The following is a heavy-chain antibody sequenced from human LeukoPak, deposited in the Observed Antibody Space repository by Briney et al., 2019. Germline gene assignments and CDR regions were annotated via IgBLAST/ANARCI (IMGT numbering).Heavy chain of an antibody. J-gene: IGHJ4*02. CDR2: VYPGDSES. D-gene: IGHD1-26*01. CDR3: GRLTGERNYFEF. Sequence: GESLKISCKGSGYSFSTYWIGWVRQKPGKGLEWMGIVYPGDSESRYSPSFQGQVSISADRYISTASLQWSSLQASDTAVYYCGRLTGERNYFEFWGQGTLVTVSS. V-gene: IGHV5-51*01. CDR1: GYSFSTYW.